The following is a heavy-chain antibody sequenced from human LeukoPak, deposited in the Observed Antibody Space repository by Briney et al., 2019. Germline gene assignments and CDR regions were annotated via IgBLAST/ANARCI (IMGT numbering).Heavy chain of an antibody. D-gene: IGHD2-2*01. Sequence: SETLSLTCTVSGGSISSSSYYWGWIRQPPGKGLEWIGSIYYSGSSYYNPSLKSRVTISVDTSKNQFSLKLSSVTAADTAVYYCARSVCSSTSCPTSYFDYWGQGTLVTVSS. V-gene: IGHV4-39*01. CDR2: IYYSGSS. J-gene: IGHJ4*02. CDR1: GGSISSSSYY. CDR3: ARSVCSSTSCPTSYFDY.